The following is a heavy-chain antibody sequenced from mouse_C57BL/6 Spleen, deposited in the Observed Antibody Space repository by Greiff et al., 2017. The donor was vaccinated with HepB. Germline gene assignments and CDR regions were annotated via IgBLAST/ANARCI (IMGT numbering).Heavy chain of an antibody. CDR2: IHPNSGST. V-gene: IGHV1-64*01. J-gene: IGHJ3*01. CDR1: GYTFTSYW. CDR3: SYDYPAWFAY. Sequence: VQLQQPGAELVKPGASVKLSCKASGYTFTSYWMHWVKQRPGQGLEWIGMIHPNSGSTNYNEKFKSKATLTVDKSSSTAYMQLSSLTSEDSAVYYCSYDYPAWFAYWGQGTLVTVSA. D-gene: IGHD2-4*01.